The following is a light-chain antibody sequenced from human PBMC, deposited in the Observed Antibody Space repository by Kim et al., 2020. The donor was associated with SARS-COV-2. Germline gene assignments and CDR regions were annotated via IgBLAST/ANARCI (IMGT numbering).Light chain of an antibody. CDR3: SSYTSSSTRV. J-gene: IGLJ3*02. CDR1: SSDVGGYNY. Sequence: GQSITISCTGTSSDVGGYNYVSWYQQHPRKAPKLMIYDVSNRPSGVSNRFSGSKSGNTASLTISGLQAEDEADYYCSSYTSSSTRVFGGGTQLTVL. CDR2: DVS. V-gene: IGLV2-14*03.